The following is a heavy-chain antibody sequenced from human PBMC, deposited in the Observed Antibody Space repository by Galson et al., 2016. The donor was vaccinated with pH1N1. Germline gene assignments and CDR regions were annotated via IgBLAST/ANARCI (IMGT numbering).Heavy chain of an antibody. CDR2: IYHSETT. J-gene: IGHJ4*02. V-gene: IGHV4-38-2*01. D-gene: IGHD3-22*01. Sequence: SETLSLTCAVSGYSIRNGYFWGWIRQPPGQGLGWIGIIYHSETTYYNPSLESRVTISVDTSKNQFSLKVKSVTAADTAVYYCSRHPRYYDSSGYYFDYWGQGILVTVSS. CDR1: GYSIRNGYF. CDR3: SRHPRYYDSSGYYFDY.